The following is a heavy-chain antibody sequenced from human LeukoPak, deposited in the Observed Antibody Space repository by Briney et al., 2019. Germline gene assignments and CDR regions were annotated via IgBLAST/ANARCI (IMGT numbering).Heavy chain of an antibody. D-gene: IGHD1-1*01. V-gene: IGHV3-30*03. CDR2: ISYDGSNK. Sequence: GRSLRLSCAASGFTFSSYGMHWVRQAPGKGLEWVAVISYDGSNKYYADSVKGRFTISRDNSKNTLYLQMNSLRAEDTAVYYCARDRDGKDYWGQGTLVTVSS. CDR3: ARDRDGKDY. CDR1: GFTFSSYG. J-gene: IGHJ4*02.